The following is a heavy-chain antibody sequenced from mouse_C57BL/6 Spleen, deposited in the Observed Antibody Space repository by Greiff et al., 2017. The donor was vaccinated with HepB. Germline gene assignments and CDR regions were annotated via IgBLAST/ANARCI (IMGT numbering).Heavy chain of an antibody. Sequence: VQLKQSGPELVKPGASVKMSCKASGYTFTDYNMHWVKQSHGKSLEWIGYINPNNGGTSYNQKFKGKATLTVNKSSSTAYMELRSLTSEDSAVYYCARWGLLRLDYWGQGTTLTVSS. J-gene: IGHJ2*01. V-gene: IGHV1-22*01. D-gene: IGHD2-3*01. CDR2: INPNNGGT. CDR1: GYTFTDYN. CDR3: ARWGLLRLDY.